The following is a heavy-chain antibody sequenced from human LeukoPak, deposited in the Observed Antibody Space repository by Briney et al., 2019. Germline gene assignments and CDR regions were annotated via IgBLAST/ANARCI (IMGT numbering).Heavy chain of an antibody. Sequence: PSETLSLTCTVSGGSISSYYWCCIRQPPGKGLEWIGYIYYSGSTNYNPSLKSRVTISVDTSKNQFSLKLSSVTAADTAVYYCARDRCGSGSYHWSAGWFDPWGQGTLVTVSS. J-gene: IGHJ5*02. V-gene: IGHV4-59*01. CDR3: ARDRCGSGSYHWSAGWFDP. D-gene: IGHD3-10*01. CDR1: GGSISSYY. CDR2: IYYSGST.